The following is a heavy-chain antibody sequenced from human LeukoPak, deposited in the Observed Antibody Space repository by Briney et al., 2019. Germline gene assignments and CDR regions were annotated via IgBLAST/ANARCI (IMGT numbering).Heavy chain of an antibody. V-gene: IGHV3-23*01. CDR2: ISDSGGST. J-gene: IGHJ4*02. Sequence: GGSLRLSCAASGFTFSTYGMSRVRQAPGKGLEWVSVISDSGGSTYYADSVKGRFTISRDNSKNTLYLQMNSLRAEDTAVYYCAKGGSLTTVTHFDYWGQGTLVTVSS. D-gene: IGHD4-17*01. CDR1: GFTFSTYG. CDR3: AKGGSLTTVTHFDY.